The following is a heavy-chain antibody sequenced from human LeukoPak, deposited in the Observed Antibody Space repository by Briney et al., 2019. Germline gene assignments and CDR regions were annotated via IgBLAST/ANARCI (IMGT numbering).Heavy chain of an antibody. CDR3: AKDALYSYGYFDY. Sequence: GGSLRLSCAASGFTFSDYYMSWVRQAPGKGLEWVSAISGSGGSTYYADSVKGRFTISRDNSKNTLYLQMNSLRAEDTAVYYCAKDALYSYGYFDYWGQGTLVTVSS. CDR2: ISGSGGST. V-gene: IGHV3-23*01. CDR1: GFTFSDYY. J-gene: IGHJ4*02. D-gene: IGHD5-18*01.